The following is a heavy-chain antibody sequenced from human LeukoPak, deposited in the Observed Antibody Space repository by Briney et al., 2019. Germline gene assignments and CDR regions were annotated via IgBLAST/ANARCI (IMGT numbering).Heavy chain of an antibody. CDR2: ISGSGGST. D-gene: IGHD1-26*01. CDR1: GFTFSTYA. J-gene: IGHJ4*02. CDR3: AKNTSGSYFDS. Sequence: GGSLGLSCAASGFTFSTYAMSWVRQAPGKGLEWVSAISGSGGSTNYADSVKGRFTISRGNSKNTLYLQMNSLRVEDTAVYYCAKNTSGSYFDSWGQGTLVTVSS. V-gene: IGHV3-23*01.